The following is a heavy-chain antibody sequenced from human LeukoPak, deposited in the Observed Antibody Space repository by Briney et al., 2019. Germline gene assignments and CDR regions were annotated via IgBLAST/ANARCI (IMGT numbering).Heavy chain of an antibody. CDR2: IRYDGSNK. V-gene: IGHV3-30*02. J-gene: IGHJ4*02. CDR3: AKDPTHFRVWDDYDSNVLNS. Sequence: GGSLRLSCAASGFTVSSYSMNWVRQAPGKGLEWGAFIRYDGSNKYYAASVKGRFTISRDNSKNTLNLQMNSLRAEDTAVYYCAKDPTHFRVWDDYDSNVLNSWGQGTLVTVSS. CDR1: GFTVSSYS. D-gene: IGHD3-22*01.